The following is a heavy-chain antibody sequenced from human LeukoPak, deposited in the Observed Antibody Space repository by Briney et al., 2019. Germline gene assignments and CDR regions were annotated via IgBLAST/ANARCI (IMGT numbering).Heavy chain of an antibody. D-gene: IGHD1-14*01. J-gene: IGHJ5*02. CDR3: ARGTLFDP. Sequence: PGGSLRLSCAASGFTSITYSMNWVRQAPGKGLEWVSSISGSSNDIHYADSVKGRFTISRDNTKNSLYLQMNSLRAEDTAVYYCARGTLFDPWGQGTLVTVSS. CDR1: GFTSITYS. V-gene: IGHV3-21*01. CDR2: ISGSSNDI.